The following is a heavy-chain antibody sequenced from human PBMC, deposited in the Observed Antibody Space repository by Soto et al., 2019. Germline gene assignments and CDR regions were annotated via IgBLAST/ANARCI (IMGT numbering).Heavy chain of an antibody. CDR2: IYYSGST. D-gene: IGHD6-6*01. Sequence: ETLSLTCTVSGGILSSYHRNWLRQPPGKGLELIGYIYYSGSTNYNPALKGRVTMTVDTSKNQFSQKLSSVQAAITPVYYCAREGAARPIDYYDFMDGWGQGTPDTVSS. CDR1: GGILSSYH. J-gene: IGHJ6*02. V-gene: IGHV4-59*01. CDR3: AREGAARPIDYYDFMDG.